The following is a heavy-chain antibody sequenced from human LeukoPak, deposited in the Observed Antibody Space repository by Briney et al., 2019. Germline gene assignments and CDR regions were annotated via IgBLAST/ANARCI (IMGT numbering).Heavy chain of an antibody. J-gene: IGHJ4*02. V-gene: IGHV3-7*01. D-gene: IGHD2-8*02. CDR2: IKQDGSDK. Sequence: GGSLRLSCAASGFTFSNYWMTWVRQAPGRGLECVVVIKQDGSDKYYVDSVKGRFTISRDNAKNSLYLQMNSLRAEDTAVYYCARGVPTGVDYFDYWGQGTLVTVSS. CDR1: GFTFSNYW. CDR3: ARGVPTGVDYFDY.